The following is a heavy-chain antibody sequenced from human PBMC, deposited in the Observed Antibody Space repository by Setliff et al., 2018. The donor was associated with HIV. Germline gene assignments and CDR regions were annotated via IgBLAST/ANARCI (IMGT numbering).Heavy chain of an antibody. Sequence: SETLSLTCTVSGASISSSSHHWAWVRQPPGKGPEWIGSVYYSGSTHYNPSLKSRVTISVDTSKNQFSLKLSSVTAADTAVYYCATHGAQWGQGTLVTVSS. V-gene: IGHV4-39*01. CDR2: VYYSGST. CDR3: ATHGAQ. D-gene: IGHD1-26*01. J-gene: IGHJ4*02. CDR1: GASISSSSHH.